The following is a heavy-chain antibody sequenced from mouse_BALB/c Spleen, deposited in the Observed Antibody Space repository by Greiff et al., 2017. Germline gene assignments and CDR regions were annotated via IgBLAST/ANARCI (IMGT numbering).Heavy chain of an antibody. CDR2: ISNGGGST. CDR1: GFTFSSYT. Sequence: EVMLVESGGGLVQPGGSLKLSCAASGFTFSSYTMSWVRQTPEKRLEWVAYISNGGGSTYYPDTVKGRFTISRDNAKNTLYLQMSSLKSEDTAMYYCARHGIYYYGLDYWGQGTTLTVSS. J-gene: IGHJ2*01. CDR3: ARHGIYYYGLDY. V-gene: IGHV5-12-2*01. D-gene: IGHD1-1*01.